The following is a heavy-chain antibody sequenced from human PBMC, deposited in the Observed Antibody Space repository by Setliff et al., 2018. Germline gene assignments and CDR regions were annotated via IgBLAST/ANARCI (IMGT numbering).Heavy chain of an antibody. CDR2: IYYSGSS. CDR1: GGSISSGDYY. Sequence: SETLSLTCTVSGGSISSGDYYWSWIRQPPGKGLEWITYIYYSGSSYYNPSLQSRVTIPVDTSKNQFSLKLSSVTAADTAVYYCARYRFGKDFDYWGQGTRVTVSS. J-gene: IGHJ4*02. V-gene: IGHV4-30-4*08. CDR3: ARYRFGKDFDY. D-gene: IGHD3-16*02.